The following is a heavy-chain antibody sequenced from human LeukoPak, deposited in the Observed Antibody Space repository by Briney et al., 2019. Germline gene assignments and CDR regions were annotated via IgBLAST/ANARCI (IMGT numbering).Heavy chain of an antibody. V-gene: IGHV4-30-4*01. Sequence: SETLSLTCTVSGGSISSGVYYWSWIRQPPGKGLEWIGYIYYSGSTYYNPSLKSRVTISVDTSKNQFSLKLSSVTAADTAVYYCARDAIMTTLNPGRDYWGQGTLVTVSS. CDR2: IYYSGST. CDR3: ARDAIMTTLNPGRDY. D-gene: IGHD4-11*01. J-gene: IGHJ4*02. CDR1: GGSISSGVYY.